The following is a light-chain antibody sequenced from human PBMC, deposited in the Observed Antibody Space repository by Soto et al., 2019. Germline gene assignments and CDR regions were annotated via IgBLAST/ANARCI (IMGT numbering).Light chain of an antibody. Sequence: QSALTQPASVSGSPGQSITMSCAGTSADIGAFNYVSWYQHHPDKVPKLLIYDVSNRPSGVSTRFSASKSANTASLTISGLQADDEADYYCSSYSTTSALVFGGGTQLTSS. V-gene: IGLV2-14*01. CDR2: DVS. J-gene: IGLJ7*01. CDR1: SADIGAFNY. CDR3: SSYSTTSALV.